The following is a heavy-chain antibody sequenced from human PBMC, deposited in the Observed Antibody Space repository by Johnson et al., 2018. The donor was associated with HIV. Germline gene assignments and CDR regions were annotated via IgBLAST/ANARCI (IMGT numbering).Heavy chain of an antibody. CDR1: GFPIRRFA. J-gene: IGHJ3*02. Sequence: EVQLVESGGGVVQPGRSLRLSCAASGFPIRRFAVHWIRQAPGKGLEWVGRTRHKAHSYTTEYAASVKGRFTISRDDSKNSLYLQMNSLKSEDTAVYYCATGASSTWSLGALDIWGQGTMVTVSS. D-gene: IGHD6-13*01. CDR2: TRHKAHSYTT. CDR3: ATGASSTWSLGALDI. V-gene: IGHV3-72*01.